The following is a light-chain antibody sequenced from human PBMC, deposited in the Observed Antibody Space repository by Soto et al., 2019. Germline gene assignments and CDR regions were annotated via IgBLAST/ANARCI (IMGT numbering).Light chain of an antibody. V-gene: IGKV1-33*01. J-gene: IGKJ1*01. CDR3: QQYVNLPRT. Sequence: DIQMTQSASSLSASVGDRVTITCQASQDISNSLNWYQQKPGKAPKLLIYDASNLETGVPSRFSGSGSGTDFTFTISSLQPEDIATYYCQQYVNLPRTFGQGTKVEIK. CDR1: QDISNS. CDR2: DAS.